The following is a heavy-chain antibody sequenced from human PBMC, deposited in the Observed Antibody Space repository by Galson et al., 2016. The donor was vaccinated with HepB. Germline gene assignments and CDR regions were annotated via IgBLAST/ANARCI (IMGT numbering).Heavy chain of an antibody. J-gene: IGHJ5*02. Sequence: SVKVSCKASGGTFSTYSIDWVRQAPGQGLEWMGRIIPVSGSTNYAQNFQGRIIFTADGSTSTAYMDLCRLTFEDTAVYYCARAGEWFDPWGQGTLGTVSS. CDR1: GGTFSTYS. D-gene: IGHD1-1*01. V-gene: IGHV1-69*13. CDR2: IIPVSGST. CDR3: ARAGEWFDP.